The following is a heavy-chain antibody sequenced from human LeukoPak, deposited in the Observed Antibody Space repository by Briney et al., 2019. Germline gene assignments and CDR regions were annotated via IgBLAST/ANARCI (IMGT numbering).Heavy chain of an antibody. CDR1: GFPFSSYE. V-gene: IGHV3-48*03. Sequence: PGGSLRLSCAASGFPFSSYEMNWVRQAPGKGLEWVSYISSSGSTIYYADSVKGRFTISRDNAKNSLYLQMNSLRAEDTAVYYCAREWYSSGWYYWGQGTLVTVSS. D-gene: IGHD6-19*01. CDR3: AREWYSSGWYY. J-gene: IGHJ4*02. CDR2: ISSSGSTI.